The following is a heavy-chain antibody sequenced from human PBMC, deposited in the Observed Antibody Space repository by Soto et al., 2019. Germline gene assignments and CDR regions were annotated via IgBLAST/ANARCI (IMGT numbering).Heavy chain of an antibody. Sequence: ASVKVSCKASGGTFSSYAISWVRQAPGQGLEWMGGIIPIFGTANYAQKFQGRVTITADESTSTAYMELSSLRSEDTAVYYCARGRAYSSSWSSWFDPWGQGTLVTVSS. CDR2: IIPIFGTA. D-gene: IGHD6-13*01. CDR3: ARGRAYSSSWSSWFDP. J-gene: IGHJ5*02. V-gene: IGHV1-69*13. CDR1: GGTFSSYA.